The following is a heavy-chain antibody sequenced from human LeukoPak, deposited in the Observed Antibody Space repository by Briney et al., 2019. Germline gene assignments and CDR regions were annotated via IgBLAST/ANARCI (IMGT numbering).Heavy chain of an antibody. CDR3: AKGLERESRLDS. CDR1: GFNFNTYT. CDR2: IRHGDGRT. D-gene: IGHD1-1*01. Sequence: PGGSLRLSCDASGFNFNTYTMYWVRQAPGQGLEWVSGIRHGDGRTYYADSVRGRFTISSDIFKNTLYLQMNGLRADDTALYYCAKGLERESRLDSWGQGTLVTVSS. V-gene: IGHV3-23*01. J-gene: IGHJ5*01.